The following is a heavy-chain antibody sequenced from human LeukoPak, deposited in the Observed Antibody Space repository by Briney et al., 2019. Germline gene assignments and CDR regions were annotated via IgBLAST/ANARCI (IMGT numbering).Heavy chain of an antibody. D-gene: IGHD5-18*01. CDR1: GGSFSGYY. Sequence: SETLSLTCAVYGGSFSGYYWSWIRQPPGKGLEWIGEINHSGSTNYNPSLKSRVTISVDTSKNQFSLKLSSVTAADTAVYYCASDNTAMFDWAQGTLVTVSS. CDR2: INHSGST. CDR3: ASDNTAMFD. J-gene: IGHJ4*02. V-gene: IGHV4-34*01.